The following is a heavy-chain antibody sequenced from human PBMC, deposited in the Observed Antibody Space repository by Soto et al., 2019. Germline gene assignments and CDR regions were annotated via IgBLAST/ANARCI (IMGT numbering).Heavy chain of an antibody. CDR2: IYYSGST. D-gene: IGHD4-17*01. CDR1: GGSISSYY. J-gene: IGHJ5*02. Sequence: TSETLSLTCTVSGGSISSYYWSWIRQPPGKGLEWIGYIYYSGSTNYNPSLKSRVTISVDTSKNQFSLKLSSVTAADTAVYYCARDRRWDYGDKPVYNWFDPWGQGTLVTVSS. V-gene: IGHV4-59*01. CDR3: ARDRRWDYGDKPVYNWFDP.